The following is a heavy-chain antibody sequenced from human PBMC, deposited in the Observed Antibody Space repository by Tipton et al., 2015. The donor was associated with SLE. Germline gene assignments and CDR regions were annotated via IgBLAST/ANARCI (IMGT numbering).Heavy chain of an antibody. V-gene: IGHV4-39*07. J-gene: IGHJ3*02. Sequence: LSLTCTVSGGSISSSSYYWGWIRQPPGKGLEWIGSIYYSGSTYYNPSLKSRVTISVDTSKDQFSLKLSSVTAADTAVYYCARNYGSGKRDAFDIWGQGTMVTVSS. CDR3: ARNYGSGKRDAFDI. D-gene: IGHD3-10*01. CDR1: GGSISSSSYY. CDR2: IYYSGST.